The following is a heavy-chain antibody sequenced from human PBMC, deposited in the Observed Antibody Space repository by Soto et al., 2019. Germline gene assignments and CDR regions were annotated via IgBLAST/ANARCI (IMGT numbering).Heavy chain of an antibody. V-gene: IGHV1-46*01. J-gene: IGHJ6*02. Sequence: ASVKVSCKASGYTFTSYYIHWVRQAPGQGLEWMGIINPSSGSTGYAQKFQGRVTMTRNTSTSTAYMELSSLRSEDTAVYYCARGGYYDNTWGKLSHYGLDVWGQGTSVTVSS. CDR3: ARGGYYDNTWGKLSHYGLDV. CDR2: INPSSGST. CDR1: GYTFTSYY. D-gene: IGHD3-16*01.